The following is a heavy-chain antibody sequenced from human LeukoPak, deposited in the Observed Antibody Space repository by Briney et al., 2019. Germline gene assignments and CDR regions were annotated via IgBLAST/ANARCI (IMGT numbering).Heavy chain of an antibody. CDR2: ISGDGGST. CDR1: GFTFDDYA. V-gene: IGHV3-43*02. D-gene: IGHD4-17*01. CDR3: ATRDEDYGDYGAYYYGMDV. Sequence: GGSLRLSCAVSGFTFDDYAMHWVRQAPGKGLEWVSLISGDGGSTYYADSVKGRFTISRDNSKNSLYLQMNSLRTEDTALYYCATRDEDYGDYGAYYYGMDVWGQGTTVTVSS. J-gene: IGHJ6*02.